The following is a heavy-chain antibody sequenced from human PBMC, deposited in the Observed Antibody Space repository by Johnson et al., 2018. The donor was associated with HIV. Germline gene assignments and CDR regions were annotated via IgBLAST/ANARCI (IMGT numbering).Heavy chain of an antibody. CDR1: GFTFSNAW. V-gene: IGHV3-15*01. CDR3: TTAASSSWYGEDAFDI. J-gene: IGHJ3*02. D-gene: IGHD6-13*01. Sequence: VQLVESGGGLVQPGGSLRLSCAASGFTFSNAWMSWVRQAPGKGLEWVGRIKSKTDGGTTDYAAPVKGSFTISRDDSKNTLYLQMNSLKTEDTAVYYCTTAASSSWYGEDAFDIWGQGTRVTVSS. CDR2: IKSKTDGGTT.